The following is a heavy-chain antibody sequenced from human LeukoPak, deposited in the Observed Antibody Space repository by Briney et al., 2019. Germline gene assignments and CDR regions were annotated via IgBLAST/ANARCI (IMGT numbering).Heavy chain of an antibody. CDR1: GFTFTDYW. CDR3: TRHSSSSGGGVY. Sequence: GGSLRLSCAASGFTFTDYWMHWVRQASGKGLEWVGRIRSKANSYATAYAASVKGRFTISRDDSKNTAYLQMNSLKTEDTAVYYCTRHSSSSGGGVYWGQGTLVTVSS. J-gene: IGHJ4*02. V-gene: IGHV3-73*01. D-gene: IGHD6-6*01. CDR2: IRSKANSYAT.